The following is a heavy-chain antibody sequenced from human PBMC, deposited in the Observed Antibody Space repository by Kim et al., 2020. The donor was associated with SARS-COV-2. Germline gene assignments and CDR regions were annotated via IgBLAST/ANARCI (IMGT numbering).Heavy chain of an antibody. CDR1: GYSFTSYW. CDR3: ARERYCSGGSCYYWFDP. CDR2: IDPSDSYT. J-gene: IGHJ5*02. Sequence: GESLKISCKGSGYSFTSYWISWVRQMPGKGLEWMGRIDPSDSYTNYSPSFQGHVTISADKSISTAYLQWSSLKASDTAMYYCARERYCSGGSCYYWFDPWGQGTLVTVSS. D-gene: IGHD2-15*01. V-gene: IGHV5-10-1*01.